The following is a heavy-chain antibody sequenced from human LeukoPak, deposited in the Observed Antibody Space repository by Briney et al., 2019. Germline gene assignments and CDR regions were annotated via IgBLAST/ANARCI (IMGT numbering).Heavy chain of an antibody. D-gene: IGHD3-10*01. Sequence: PGGSLRLSCTVSGFTVSTNSMSWVRQAPGKGLEWVSAISGSGGSTYYADSVKGRFTISRDNSKNTLYLQMNSLRAADTAVYYCAKGGMVRGLKMDVWGKGTTVTISS. V-gene: IGHV3-23*01. CDR3: AKGGMVRGLKMDV. CDR2: ISGSGGST. J-gene: IGHJ6*04. CDR1: GFTVSTNS.